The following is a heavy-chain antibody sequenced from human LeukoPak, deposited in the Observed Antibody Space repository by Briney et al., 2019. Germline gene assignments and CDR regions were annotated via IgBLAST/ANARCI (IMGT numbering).Heavy chain of an antibody. V-gene: IGHV4-59*01. CDR1: GGSISGYS. CDR2: FHNSRTT. D-gene: IGHD3-16*02. Sequence: SETLSLTCTVSGGSISGYSWTWIRQPPGQGLEWIGYFHNSRTTSYNPSLTGRVIISVDTAMDQISLKLNSVTAADTAVYYCARGHLGLSNWGQGTLVTVSS. J-gene: IGHJ4*02. CDR3: ARGHLGLSN.